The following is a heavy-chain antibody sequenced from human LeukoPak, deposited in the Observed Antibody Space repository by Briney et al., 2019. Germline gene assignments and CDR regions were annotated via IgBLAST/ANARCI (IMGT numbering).Heavy chain of an antibody. CDR3: ARVGDGNDLVY. D-gene: IGHD1-1*01. CDR1: GGSISPYY. J-gene: IGHJ4*02. Sequence: SETLSLTCTVSGGSISPYYWSWIRQTPGKGLEWIGYILYSGTTTNYNPSLKSRVTISVDTSKNQFSLKLSSVTAADTAVYYCARVGDGNDLVYWGQGTLVTVSP. CDR2: ILYSGTTT. V-gene: IGHV4-59*01.